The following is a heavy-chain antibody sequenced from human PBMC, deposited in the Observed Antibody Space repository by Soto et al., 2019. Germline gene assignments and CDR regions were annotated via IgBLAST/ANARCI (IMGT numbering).Heavy chain of an antibody. V-gene: IGHV3-48*02. D-gene: IGHD1-26*01. CDR2: ISSGSKTI. CDR3: VRENILGARSFDD. J-gene: IGHJ4*02. CDR1: GFTFSGYS. Sequence: EVQLVESGGGLVQGGGSLRLSCAASGFTFSGYSVNWVRQAPGKGLEWVSYISSGSKTIYYAESVKGRFTVSRDNARNSLYLHMNSLRDEDTAVYYCVRENILGARSFDDWGQGTLVTVSS.